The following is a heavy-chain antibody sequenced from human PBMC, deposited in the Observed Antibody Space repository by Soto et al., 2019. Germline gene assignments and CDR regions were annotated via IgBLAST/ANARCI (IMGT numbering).Heavy chain of an antibody. J-gene: IGHJ6*02. CDR1: GYTFTSYG. Sequence: ASVKVSCKASGYTFTSYGISWVRQAPGQGLEWMGRINPKSGGTSTAQKFQGWVTMTTDTSISTASMELTRLTSDDTAIYYCARGDSTDCSNGVCSFFYNHDMDVWGQGTTVTVSS. CDR2: INPKSGGT. D-gene: IGHD2-8*01. CDR3: ARGDSTDCSNGVCSFFYNHDMDV. V-gene: IGHV1-2*04.